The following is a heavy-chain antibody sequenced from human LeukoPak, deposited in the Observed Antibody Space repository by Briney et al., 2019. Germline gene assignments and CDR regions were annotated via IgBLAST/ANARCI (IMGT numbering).Heavy chain of an antibody. Sequence: WASVKVSCKASGYTFTAYGFIWVRQAPGQGLEWMGWISAYNGNTNYTQKLQGRVTMTTDTSTSTAYMELRSLRSDDTAVYYCARWGNWDFYDSSGYYEDQDYWGQGTPVIVSS. CDR2: ISAYNGNT. V-gene: IGHV1-18*01. CDR3: ARWGNWDFYDSSGYYEDQDY. CDR1: GYTFTAYG. J-gene: IGHJ4*02. D-gene: IGHD3-22*01.